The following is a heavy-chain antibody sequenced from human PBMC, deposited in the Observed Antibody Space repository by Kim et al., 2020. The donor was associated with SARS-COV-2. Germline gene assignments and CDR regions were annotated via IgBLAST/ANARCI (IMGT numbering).Heavy chain of an antibody. V-gene: IGHV4-39*01. Sequence: SLKGRLTITGDTSKNQFSLKLSSVTAADTAVYYCASHTIFGVARVLWYFDLWGRGTLVTVSS. CDR3: ASHTIFGVARVLWYFDL. J-gene: IGHJ2*01. D-gene: IGHD3-3*01.